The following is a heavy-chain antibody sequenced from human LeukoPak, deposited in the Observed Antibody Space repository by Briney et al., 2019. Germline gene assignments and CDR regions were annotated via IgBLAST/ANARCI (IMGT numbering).Heavy chain of an antibody. D-gene: IGHD6-6*01. Sequence: GGSLRLSCAASGFTFSTYGMHWVRQAPGKGLEWVAIIQYDGSNKYYANSLKGRFTISRDNSEKTLYLQMNSLKAEDTAVYYCGRVGGRSKAAKGDAFDIWGQGTMVTVSS. J-gene: IGHJ3*02. CDR1: GFTFSTYG. CDR2: IQYDGSNK. V-gene: IGHV3-30*12. CDR3: GRVGGRSKAAKGDAFDI.